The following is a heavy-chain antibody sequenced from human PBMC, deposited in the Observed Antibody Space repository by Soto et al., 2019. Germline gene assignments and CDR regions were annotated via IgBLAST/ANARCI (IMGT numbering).Heavy chain of an antibody. D-gene: IGHD2-15*01. CDR1: VLTFANYA. CDR3: VQDQCKSSNCYKVTHSSYYFYGIDV. J-gene: IGHJ6*02. V-gene: IGHV3-43D*03. CDR2: ISRDGDGT. Sequence: PGWSLRLSCAASVLTFANYAMHWVRQLPGRGLEWVTVISRDGDGTQYADSVKGRFVISRDNSKNSLYLQMSSLRSEDTAWYYCVQDQCKSSNCYKVTHSSYYFYGIDVWGQGTTVTVSS.